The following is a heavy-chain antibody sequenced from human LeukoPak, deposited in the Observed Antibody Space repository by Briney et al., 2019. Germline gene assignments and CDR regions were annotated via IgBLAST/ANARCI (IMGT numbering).Heavy chain of an antibody. J-gene: IGHJ3*02. V-gene: IGHV1-8*01. CDR2: MNPNSGNT. CDR1: GYTFTSYD. D-gene: IGHD6-19*01. CDR3: ARVNRAVAGNRGSDAFDI. Sequence: ASVKXSCKASGYTFTSYDINWVRQATGQGLEWMGWMNPNSGNTGYAQKFRGRVTMTRNTSISTAYMELSSLRSEDTAVYYCARVNRAVAGNRGSDAFDIWGQGTMVTVSS.